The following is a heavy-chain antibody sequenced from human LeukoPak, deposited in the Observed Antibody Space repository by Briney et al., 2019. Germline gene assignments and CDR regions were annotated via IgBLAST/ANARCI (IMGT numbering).Heavy chain of an antibody. J-gene: IGHJ1*01. CDR3: ARAGGSPEYFHY. CDR2: IYYSGST. CDR1: GGSISSSSYY. V-gene: IGHV4-39*07. Sequence: SETLSLTCTVSGGSISSSSYYWGWIRQPPGKGLEWIGSIYYSGSTYYNPSLKSRVTISLDTSKNQFSLKLSSVTAADTAVYYCARAGGSPEYFHYWGQATLVTVSS. D-gene: IGHD1-26*01.